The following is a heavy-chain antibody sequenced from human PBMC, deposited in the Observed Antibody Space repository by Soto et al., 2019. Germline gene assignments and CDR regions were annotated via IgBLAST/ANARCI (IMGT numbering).Heavy chain of an antibody. J-gene: IGHJ4*02. D-gene: IGHD3-10*01. V-gene: IGHV3-30-3*01. CDR1: GFTFSSYA. CDR3: ARGQFRGAHFDY. CDR2: ISYDGSNK. Sequence: QVQLVESGGGVVQPGRSLRLSCAASGFTFSSYAMHWVRQAPGKGLEWVAVISYDGSNKYYADSVKGRFTISRDNSKNTLYLQMNSLRAEDTAVYYCARGQFRGAHFDYWGQGTLVTVSS.